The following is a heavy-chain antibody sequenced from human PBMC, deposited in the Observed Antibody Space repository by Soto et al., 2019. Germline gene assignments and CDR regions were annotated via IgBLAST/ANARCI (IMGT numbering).Heavy chain of an antibody. CDR3: ARGEWLQFRNGDIDY. V-gene: IGHV3-30-3*01. CDR1: GFTFSSYA. J-gene: IGHJ4*02. Sequence: GGSLRLSCAASGFTFSSYAMHWVRQAPGKGLEWVAVISYDGSNKYYADTVKGRFTISRDNSKNTLYLQMNSLRAEDTNVYYSARGEWLQFRNGDIDYWGQGTLVTVSS. CDR2: ISYDGSNK. D-gene: IGHD5-12*01.